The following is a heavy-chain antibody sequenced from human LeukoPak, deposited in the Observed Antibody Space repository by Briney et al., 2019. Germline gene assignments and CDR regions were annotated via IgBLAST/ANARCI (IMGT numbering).Heavy chain of an antibody. J-gene: IGHJ4*02. Sequence: PGGCLRLSCAASGFSLTNYAMNWVRQTPGKGLEWVSGISGGNTYYADCVRGRFTISRDSSKNTLYLHMDFLRAEDTAVYLSAKGFTTGWSEGYLDYWGQGTLVSVSS. CDR3: AKGFTTGWSEGYLDY. D-gene: IGHD6-19*01. V-gene: IGHV3-23*01. CDR2: ISGGNT. CDR1: GFSLTNYA.